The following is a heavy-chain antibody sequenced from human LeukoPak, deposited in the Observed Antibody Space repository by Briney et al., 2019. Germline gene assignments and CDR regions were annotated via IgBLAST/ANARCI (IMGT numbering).Heavy chain of an antibody. D-gene: IGHD5-18*01. V-gene: IGHV3-30*02. CDR3: AKDKIQLWLLNGRMPWFDP. Sequence: PGGSLRLSCAASGFTFSSYGTHWVRQAPGKGLEWVAFIRYDGSNKYYADSVKGRFTISRDNSKNTLYLQMNSLRAEDTAVYYCAKDKIQLWLLNGRMPWFDPWGQGTLVTVSS. CDR2: IRYDGSNK. J-gene: IGHJ5*02. CDR1: GFTFSSYG.